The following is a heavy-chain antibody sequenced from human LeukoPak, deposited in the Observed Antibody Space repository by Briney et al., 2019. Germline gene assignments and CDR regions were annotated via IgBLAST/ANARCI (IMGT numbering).Heavy chain of an antibody. CDR1: GFTFSSYG. V-gene: IGHV3-23*01. Sequence: GGSLRLSCAASGFTFSSYGMHWVRQAPGKGLEWVSGIGGSGVRTYYADSVKGRFTISRDNSRNTVYLQMKSLRDEDTAVYYCAKDSHWILFDDWGQGTLVTVSS. D-gene: IGHD2-2*03. CDR3: AKDSHWILFDD. CDR2: IGGSGVRT. J-gene: IGHJ4*02.